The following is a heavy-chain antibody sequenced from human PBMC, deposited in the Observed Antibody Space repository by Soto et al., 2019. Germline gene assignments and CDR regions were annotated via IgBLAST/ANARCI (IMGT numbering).Heavy chain of an antibody. CDR3: ARDGNGYGSGSYYNYYYGMDG. CDR1: GDSVSSNSAA. J-gene: IGHJ6*02. CDR2: TYYRSKWYN. V-gene: IGHV6-1*01. D-gene: IGHD3-10*01. Sequence: SQTLSLTCAISGDSVSSNSAAWNWIRQSPSRGLEWLGRTYYRSKWYNDYAVSVKSRITINPDTSKNQFSPQLNSVTPEDTAVYYCARDGNGYGSGSYYNYYYGMDGWGQGTTVPVSS.